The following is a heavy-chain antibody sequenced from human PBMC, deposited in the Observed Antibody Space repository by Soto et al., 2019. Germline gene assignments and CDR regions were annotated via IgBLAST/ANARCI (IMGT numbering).Heavy chain of an antibody. CDR1: GYTFTGYY. CDR3: ARHNGLFNLVTAMGLGY. D-gene: IGHD2-21*02. J-gene: IGHJ4*02. V-gene: IGHV1-2*02. Sequence: ASVKVSCKASGYTFTGYYMHWVRQAPGQGLEWMGWINPNSGGTNYAQKFQGRVTMTRDTSISTAYMELSRLRSDDTAVYYCARHNGLFNLVTAMGLGYWGQGTLVTVSS. CDR2: INPNSGGT.